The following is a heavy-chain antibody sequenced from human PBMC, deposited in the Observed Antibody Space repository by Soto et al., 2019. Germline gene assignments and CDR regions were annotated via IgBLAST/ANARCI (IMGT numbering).Heavy chain of an antibody. D-gene: IGHD3-22*01. CDR2: IYHSGST. V-gene: IGHV4-30-2*01. Sequence: PSETLSLTCAVSGGSISSGGYSWSWIRQPPGKGLEWIGYIYHSGSTNYNPSLKSRVTISVDKSKNQFSLKLSSVTAADTAVYYCARIGGYYQAFDSWGQGTLVTVSS. CDR1: GGSISSGGYS. J-gene: IGHJ4*02. CDR3: ARIGGYYQAFDS.